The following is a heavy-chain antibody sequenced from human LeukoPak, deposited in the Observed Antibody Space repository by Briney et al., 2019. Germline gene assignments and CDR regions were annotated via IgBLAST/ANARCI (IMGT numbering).Heavy chain of an antibody. D-gene: IGHD1-7*01. J-gene: IGHJ4*02. CDR3: ARGNYYFDY. CDR2: IYHSGST. CDR1: GGSISSGGYS. Sequence: PSQTLSLTCAVSGGSISSGGYSWSWIRLPPGKGLEWIGYIYHSGSTYYNPSLKSRVTISVDRSKNQFSLKLSSVTAADTAVYYCARGNYYFDYWGQGTLVTVSS. V-gene: IGHV4-30-2*01.